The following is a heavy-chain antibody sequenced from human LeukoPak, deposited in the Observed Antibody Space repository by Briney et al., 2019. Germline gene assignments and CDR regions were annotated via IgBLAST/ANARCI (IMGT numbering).Heavy chain of an antibody. CDR2: ISWNSGTI. D-gene: IGHD3-16*01. Sequence: GGSLRLSCAVSGFTFDEYAMHWIRQAPGKGLEWVSSISWNSGTIGYADSVKGRFTISRDNAKNSLYLQMNSLRAEDTASYYCAKVITFGGVASFDYWGQGTLVTVSS. J-gene: IGHJ4*02. CDR1: GFTFDEYA. CDR3: AKVITFGGVASFDY. V-gene: IGHV3-9*01.